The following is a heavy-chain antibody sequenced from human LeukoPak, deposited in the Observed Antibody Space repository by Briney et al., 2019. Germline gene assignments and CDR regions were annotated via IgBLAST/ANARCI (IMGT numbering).Heavy chain of an antibody. CDR2: IYSGGST. CDR3: ARSAQCCGGDCYSSDY. Sequence: PGGSLRLSCAASGFTVSSNYMSWVRQAPGKGLEWVSVIYSGGSTYYADSVKSRFTISRDNSKNTLYLQMNSLRAEDTAVYYCARSAQCCGGDCYSSDYWGEGTLVTVSS. J-gene: IGHJ4*02. CDR1: GFTVSSNY. V-gene: IGHV3-53*01. D-gene: IGHD2-21*02.